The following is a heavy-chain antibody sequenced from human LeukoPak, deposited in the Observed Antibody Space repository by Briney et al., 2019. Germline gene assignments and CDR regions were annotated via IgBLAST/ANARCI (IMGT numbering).Heavy chain of an antibody. CDR1: GGTFSSYA. CDR2: IIPIFGTA. CDR3: ASSYSYYYMDV. J-gene: IGHJ6*03. Sequence: SVKVSCKASGGTFSSYAISWVRQAPGQGLEWMGGIIPIFGTANYAQKFQGRVTITADKSTSTTYMELSSLRPEDTAVYYCASSYSYYYMDVWGKGTTVTVSS. D-gene: IGHD2-21*01. V-gene: IGHV1-69*06.